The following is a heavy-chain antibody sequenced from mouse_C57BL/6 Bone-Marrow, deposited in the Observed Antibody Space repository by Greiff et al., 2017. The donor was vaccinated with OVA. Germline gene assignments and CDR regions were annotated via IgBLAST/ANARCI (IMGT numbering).Heavy chain of an antibody. CDR1: GYTFTDYY. D-gene: IGHD1-2*01. V-gene: IGHV1-26*01. J-gene: IGHJ3*01. CDR3: ARKGFYDGGFAY. CDR2: INPNNGGT. Sequence: EVKLQQSGPELVKPGASVKISCKASGYTFTDYYMNWVKQSHGKSLEWIGDINPNNGGTSYNQKFKGKATLTVDKSSSTAYMELRSLTSEDSAVYYCARKGFYDGGFAYWGQGTLVTVSA.